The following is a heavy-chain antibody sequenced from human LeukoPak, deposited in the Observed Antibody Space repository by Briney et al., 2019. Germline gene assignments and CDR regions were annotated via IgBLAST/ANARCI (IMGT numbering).Heavy chain of an antibody. CDR3: ARDRGPYDSSGYYPYDAFDI. V-gene: IGHV3-20*04. CDR2: INWNGGST. D-gene: IGHD3-22*01. Sequence: GGSLRLSCAASGFTFSDYYMSWIRQPPGKGLEWVSSINWNGGSTGYADSVKGRFTISRDNAKNSLYLQMKSLRAEDTALYYCARDRGPYDSSGYYPYDAFDIWGQGTMVTVSS. J-gene: IGHJ3*02. CDR1: GFTFSDYY.